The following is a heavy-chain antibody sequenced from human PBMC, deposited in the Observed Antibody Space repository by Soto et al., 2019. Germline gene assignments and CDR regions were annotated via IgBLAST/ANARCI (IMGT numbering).Heavy chain of an antibody. V-gene: IGHV4-34*01. CDR2: INHSGST. CDR3: ARVSWFGEDFDL. J-gene: IGHJ2*01. Sequence: QVQLQQWGAGLLKPSETLSLTCAVYGGSFSGYYWSWIRQPPGKGLEWIGEINHSGSTNYNPSLKSRXXIXVXXSKNQFSLKLSSVTAADTAVYYCARVSWFGEDFDLWGRGTLVTVSS. CDR1: GGSFSGYY. D-gene: IGHD3-10*01.